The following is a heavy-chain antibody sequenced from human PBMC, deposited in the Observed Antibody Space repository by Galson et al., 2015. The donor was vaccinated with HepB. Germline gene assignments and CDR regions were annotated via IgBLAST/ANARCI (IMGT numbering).Heavy chain of an antibody. J-gene: IGHJ3*02. CDR3: AKTKYAEAFDI. CDR2: INPNSGGT. V-gene: IGHV1-2*06. CDR1: GYTFTGYY. Sequence: SVKVSCKASGYTFTGYYMHWVRQATGQGLEWMGRINPNSGGTNYAQKFQGRVTMTRDTSISTAYMELSRLRSDDTAVYYCAKTKYAEAFDIWGQGTMVTVSS. D-gene: IGHD1-14*01.